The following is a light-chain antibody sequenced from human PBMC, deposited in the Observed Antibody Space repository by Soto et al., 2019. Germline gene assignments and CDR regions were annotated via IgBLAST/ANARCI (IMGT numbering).Light chain of an antibody. CDR3: QQRSNCPPARWT. J-gene: IGKJ1*01. CDR2: EAS. V-gene: IGKV3-11*01. Sequence: VLTDSPAPLSLSTGERPNPSCRHRQNFSSSLAWYQHKPGQAPRVLMYEASNRASLIPAGFSGSGSSTDFTVTIISLGPEDFADYDCQQRSNCPPARWTFGQGTKVDIK. CDR1: QNFSSS.